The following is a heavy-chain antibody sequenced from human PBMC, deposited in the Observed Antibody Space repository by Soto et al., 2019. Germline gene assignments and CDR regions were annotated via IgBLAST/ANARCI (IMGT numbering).Heavy chain of an antibody. CDR2: ISGSGGST. CDR3: AKVLGSYDSSGYYPY. V-gene: IGHV3-23*01. J-gene: IGHJ4*02. D-gene: IGHD3-22*01. CDR1: GFTFSSYA. Sequence: GSLRLSCAASGFTFSSYAMSWVRQAPGKGLEWVSAISGSGGSTYYADSVKGQFTISRDNSKNTLYLQMNSLRAEDTAVYYCAKVLGSYDSSGYYPYWGQGTLVTVSS.